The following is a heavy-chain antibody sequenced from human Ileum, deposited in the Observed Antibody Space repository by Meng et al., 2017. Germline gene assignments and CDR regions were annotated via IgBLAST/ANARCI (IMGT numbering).Heavy chain of an antibody. CDR2: IYPGDSDS. Sequence: GESLKISCKGSGYSFTNYWIGWVRQMPGKGLEWMGFIYPGDSDSRYSPSFQGQVTISADKSISTAYPQWSSLKASDTAMYYCARQGSSWYYFSYWGQGTLVAVSS. CDR3: ARQGSSWYYFSY. D-gene: IGHD6-13*01. CDR1: GYSFTNYW. J-gene: IGHJ4*02. V-gene: IGHV5-51*01.